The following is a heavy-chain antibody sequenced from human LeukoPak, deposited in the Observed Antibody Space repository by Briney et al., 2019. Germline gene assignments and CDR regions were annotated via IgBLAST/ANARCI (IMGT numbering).Heavy chain of an antibody. J-gene: IGHJ3*02. Sequence: KTSETLSLTCAVYGGSFSVYYWSWIRQPPGKGLEWIGEINHSGSTNYNPSLKSRVTISVDTSKNQFSLKLSSVTAADTAVYYCARAVGIVVVPAAPDAFDIWGQGTMVTVSS. CDR2: INHSGST. CDR3: ARAVGIVVVPAAPDAFDI. D-gene: IGHD2-2*03. CDR1: GGSFSVYY. V-gene: IGHV4-34*01.